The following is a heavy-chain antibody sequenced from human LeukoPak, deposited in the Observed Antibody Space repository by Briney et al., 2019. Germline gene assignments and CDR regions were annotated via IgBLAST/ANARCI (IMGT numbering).Heavy chain of an antibody. V-gene: IGHV4-38-2*01. D-gene: IGHD3-22*01. Sequence: SETLSLTCAVSGYSINSDYYWGWIRQSPDKGLEWIGIIYHSGSTYYNPSLKSRFTISVDTSKNQFSLKVTSVTAADTAVYYCARFYYYDTTGYPYYYMDVWAKGPRSPSP. CDR2: IYHSGST. CDR1: GYSINSDYY. J-gene: IGHJ6*03. CDR3: ARFYYYDTTGYPYYYMDV.